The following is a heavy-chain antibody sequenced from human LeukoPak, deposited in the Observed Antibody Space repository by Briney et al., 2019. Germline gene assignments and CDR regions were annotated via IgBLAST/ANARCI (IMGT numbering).Heavy chain of an antibody. D-gene: IGHD5-12*01. Sequence: SETLSLTCTVSGYSISSGYYWGWIRQPPGKGLEWIGSIYHSGSTYYNPSLKSRVTISVDTSKNQFSLKLSSVTAADTAVYCCARGLIGATYLDYWGQGTLVTVSS. J-gene: IGHJ4*02. CDR1: GYSISSGYY. CDR3: ARGLIGATYLDY. V-gene: IGHV4-38-2*02. CDR2: IYHSGST.